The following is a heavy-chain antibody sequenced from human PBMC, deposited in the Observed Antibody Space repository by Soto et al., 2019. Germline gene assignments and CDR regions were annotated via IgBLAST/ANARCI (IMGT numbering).Heavy chain of an antibody. D-gene: IGHD3-22*01. J-gene: IGHJ4*02. CDR2: IIPIFGTA. Sequence: QVQLVQSGAEVKKPGSSVKVSCKASGGTFSSYAISWVRQAPGPGLEWKGGIIPIFGTANYAQKFQGRVTITGDESTSTAYIELSSLRSDATAVYYCARLYYYDGSGYYPLGYWGQGTLVTVSS. CDR3: ARLYYYDGSGYYPLGY. CDR1: GGTFSSYA. V-gene: IGHV1-69*01.